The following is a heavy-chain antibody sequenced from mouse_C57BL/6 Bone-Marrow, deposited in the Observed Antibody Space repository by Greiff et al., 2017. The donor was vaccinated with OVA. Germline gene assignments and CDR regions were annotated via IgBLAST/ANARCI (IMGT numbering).Heavy chain of an antibody. CDR1: GYTFTSYW. CDR3: ASHSLFDY. J-gene: IGHJ2*01. V-gene: IGHV1-61*01. CDR2: IYPSDSET. Sequence: VQLQQPGAELVRPGSSVKLSCKASGYTFTSYWMDWVKQRPGQGLEWIGNIYPSDSETNYNQKFKDKATLTVDKSSSTAYMKISSLTSEDSAIYYCASHSLFDYWGQDTTLTVSS.